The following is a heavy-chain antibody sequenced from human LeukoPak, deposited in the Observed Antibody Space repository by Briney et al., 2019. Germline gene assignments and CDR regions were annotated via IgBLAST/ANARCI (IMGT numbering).Heavy chain of an antibody. D-gene: IGHD1-26*01. CDR3: AKDLLVRASLFDY. V-gene: IGHV3-33*06. J-gene: IGHJ4*02. Sequence: GRSLRLSCAASGFTFSSYGMHWVRQAPGKGLEWVAVIWYDGSNKYYADSVKGRFTISRDNSKNTLYLQMNSLRAEDTAVYYCAKDLLVRASLFDYWGQGTLVTVSS. CDR1: GFTFSSYG. CDR2: IWYDGSNK.